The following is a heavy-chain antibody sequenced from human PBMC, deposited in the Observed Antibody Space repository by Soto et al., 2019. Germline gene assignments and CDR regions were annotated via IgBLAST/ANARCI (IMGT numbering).Heavy chain of an antibody. CDR2: FDPEDGET. CDR1: GDTVSELA. Sequence: QVHLVQSGAAVKKPGASVKVSCKVSGDTVSELALHWVRQTPGKGPEWMGGFDPEDGETIYAQNFQDRVIMTEDTSRNTVFMELRSLTSGDTAVYYCVTVNLWAQPYFEDWGQGTLVTVSS. D-gene: IGHD7-27*01. J-gene: IGHJ4*02. CDR3: VTVNLWAQPYFED. V-gene: IGHV1-24*01.